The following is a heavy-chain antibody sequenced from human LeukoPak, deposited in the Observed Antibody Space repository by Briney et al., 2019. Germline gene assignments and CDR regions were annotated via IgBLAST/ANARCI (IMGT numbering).Heavy chain of an antibody. CDR2: ISSGSSYT. CDR1: GFTFSDYY. Sequence: GGSLRLSCAASGFTFSDYYMSWVRQAPGKGLEWVSYISSGSSYTHYADSVKGRFTISRDNAKNSLYLQMNSLRVEDTAVYYCARDTRGIFDYWGQGTLVTVSS. D-gene: IGHD3-10*01. J-gene: IGHJ4*02. CDR3: ARDTRGIFDY. V-gene: IGHV3-11*06.